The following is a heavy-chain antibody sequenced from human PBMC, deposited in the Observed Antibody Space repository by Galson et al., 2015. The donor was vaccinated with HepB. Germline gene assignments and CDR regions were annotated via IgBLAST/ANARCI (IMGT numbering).Heavy chain of an antibody. CDR1: GFTFSSYS. CDR2: ISSSSSYI. CDR3: ARRPIVGATARYFDL. V-gene: IGHV3-21*01. D-gene: IGHD1-26*01. Sequence: SLRLSCAASGFTFSSYSMNWVRQAPGKGLEWVSSISSSSSYIYYADSVKGRFTISRDNAKNSLYLQMNSLRAEDTAVYYCARRPIVGATARYFDLWGRGTLVTVSS. J-gene: IGHJ2*01.